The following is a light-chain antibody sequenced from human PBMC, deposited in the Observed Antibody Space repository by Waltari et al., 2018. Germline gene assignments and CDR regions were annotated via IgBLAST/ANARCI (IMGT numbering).Light chain of an antibody. CDR3: QQGHNSPYS. CDR2: GTS. J-gene: IGKJ2*03. V-gene: IGKV1-12*01. Sequence: DIQMTPSPSSLSASVGDKVTITCRASQGISSWLAWYQQKPGKAPKLLIYGTSSLQSGVPSRFSGSGSGTAYTLTISSLQPEDFATYYCQQGHNSPYSFGQGTKVEIK. CDR1: QGISSW.